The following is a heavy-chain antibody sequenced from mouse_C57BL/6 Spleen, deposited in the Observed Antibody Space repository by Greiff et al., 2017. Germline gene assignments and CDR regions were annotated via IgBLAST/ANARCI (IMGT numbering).Heavy chain of an antibody. CDR2: ICPGDGDN. D-gene: IGHD4-1*01. CDR3: ARVHLGRDAMDY. CDR1: GYAFSSSW. V-gene: IGHV1-82*01. Sequence: VKLMESGPELVKPGASVKISCKASGYAFSSSWMNWVKQRPGKGLEWIGRICPGDGDNNYNGKFQGKATMTANKSSSTAHMQLSSLTSEDSAVYFYARVHLGRDAMDYWGQGTSVTVSS. J-gene: IGHJ4*01.